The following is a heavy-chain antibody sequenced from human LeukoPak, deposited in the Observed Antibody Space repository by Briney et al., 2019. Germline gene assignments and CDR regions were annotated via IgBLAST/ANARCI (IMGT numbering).Heavy chain of an antibody. CDR1: GFTFSSYS. Sequence: GGSLRLSCAASGFTFSSYSMNWVRQAPGKGLEWVSSISSSSTYIYYVDSVKGRFTISRDDARNSLYLQMNSLRAEDTAVYYCTTDLQVQTPSWFDPWGQGTLVTVSS. V-gene: IGHV3-21*01. D-gene: IGHD5-24*01. CDR2: ISSSSTYI. J-gene: IGHJ5*02. CDR3: TTDLQVQTPSWFDP.